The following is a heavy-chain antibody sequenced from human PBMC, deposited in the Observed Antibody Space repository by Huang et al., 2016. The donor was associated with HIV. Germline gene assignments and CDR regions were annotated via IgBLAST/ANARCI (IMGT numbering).Heavy chain of an antibody. CDR1: GFTFSTYN. D-gene: IGHD3-10*01. CDR2: ITRRSVSI. CDR3: ARFGSYYYGSGSYLDAFDI. J-gene: IGHJ3*02. V-gene: IGHV3-48*01. Sequence: EVQLMESGGGLVQPGGFLRLSCAASGFTFSTYNMNWVGQAPGKGLECVSYITRRSVSIYYAESVKGRFTISRDNAKNSLYLQMNSLRAEDTAVYYCARFGSYYYGSGSYLDAFDIWGQGTMVTVSS.